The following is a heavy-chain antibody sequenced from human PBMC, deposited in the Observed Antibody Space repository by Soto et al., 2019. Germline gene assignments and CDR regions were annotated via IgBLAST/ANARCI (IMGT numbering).Heavy chain of an antibody. D-gene: IGHD5-18*01. V-gene: IGHV1-69*01. J-gene: IGHJ4*02. CDR1: GGTFSSYA. Sequence: QVQLVQSGAEVKKPGSSVKVSCKASGGTFSSYAISWVRQAPGQGLEWMGGIIPIFGTANYAQKFQGRVTITADESTSTGYMELRSLRSEDTAMYYCASEREDTAMVSYWGQGTLVTVSS. CDR2: IIPIFGTA. CDR3: ASEREDTAMVSY.